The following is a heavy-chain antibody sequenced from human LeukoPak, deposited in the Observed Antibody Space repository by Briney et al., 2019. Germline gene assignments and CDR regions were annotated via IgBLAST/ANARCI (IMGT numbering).Heavy chain of an antibody. J-gene: IGHJ4*02. Sequence: PGGSLGLSCAASGFTFSNYWMSWVRQAPGKGLEWVANIKQDGGVKYYVDSVKGRFTISRDNAKNSVYLQMNSLRAEDTAVYYCARVSRYSFGSFDYWGQGTLVTVSS. CDR2: IKQDGGVK. D-gene: IGHD5-18*01. V-gene: IGHV3-7*01. CDR3: ARVSRYSFGSFDY. CDR1: GFTFSNYW.